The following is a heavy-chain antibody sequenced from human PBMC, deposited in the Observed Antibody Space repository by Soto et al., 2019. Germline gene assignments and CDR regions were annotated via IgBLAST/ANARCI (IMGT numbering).Heavy chain of an antibody. Sequence: SVKVSCKASGGTFSSYAISWVRQAPGQGLEWMGGIIPIFGTANYAQKFQGRVTITADESTSTAYMELSSLRSEDTAVYYRARGPDSSVYFFDYWGKGTLVAVSS. CDR2: IIPIFGTA. V-gene: IGHV1-69*13. D-gene: IGHD3-22*01. J-gene: IGHJ4*02. CDR1: GGTFSSYA. CDR3: ARGPDSSVYFFDY.